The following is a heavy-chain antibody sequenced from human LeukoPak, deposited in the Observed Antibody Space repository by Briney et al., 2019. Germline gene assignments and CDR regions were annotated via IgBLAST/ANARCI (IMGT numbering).Heavy chain of an antibody. Sequence: PGGSLRLSCAASGFTFSSYSMNWVRQAPGKGLEWVSSISSSSSYIYYADSVKGRFTISRDNAKNSLYLQMNSLRAEDTAVYYCARGGYGVYNNWFDPWGQGTLVIVSS. CDR3: ARGGYGVYNNWFDP. J-gene: IGHJ5*02. D-gene: IGHD4-17*01. CDR1: GFTFSSYS. V-gene: IGHV3-21*01. CDR2: ISSSSSYI.